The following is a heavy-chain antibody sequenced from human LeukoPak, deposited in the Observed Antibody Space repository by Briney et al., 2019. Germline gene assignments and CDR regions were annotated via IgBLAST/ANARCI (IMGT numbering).Heavy chain of an antibody. CDR2: ISGSGGST. V-gene: IGHV3-23*01. CDR3: AKSRSDAVDY. CDR1: GFTFSSYG. Sequence: PGGSLRLSCAASGFTFSSYGMNWVRQAPGKGLEWVSAISGSGGSTYYADSVKGRFTISRDNSKNTLYLQMNILRAEDTAVYYCAKSRSDAVDYWGQGTLVTVS. J-gene: IGHJ4*02. D-gene: IGHD3-3*01.